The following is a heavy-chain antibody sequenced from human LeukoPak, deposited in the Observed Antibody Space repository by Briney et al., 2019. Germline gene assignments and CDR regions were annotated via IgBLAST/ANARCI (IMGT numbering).Heavy chain of an antibody. D-gene: IGHD1-26*01. CDR2: IYHSGST. V-gene: IGHV4-4*02. J-gene: IGHJ4*02. CDR3: AREWFNWGIVGARGYN. CDR1: GGSISSSNW. Sequence: SGTLSLTCAVSGGSISSSNWWSWVRQPPGKGLEWIGEIYHSGSTNYNPSLKSRVTISVDKSKNQFSLKLSSVTAADTAVYYCAREWFNWGIVGARGYNWGQGTLVTVSS.